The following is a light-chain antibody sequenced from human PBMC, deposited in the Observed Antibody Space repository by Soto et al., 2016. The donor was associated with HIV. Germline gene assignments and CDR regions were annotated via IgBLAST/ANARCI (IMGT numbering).Light chain of an antibody. V-gene: IGKV1-5*03. CDR2: KAS. J-gene: IGKJ1*01. CDR1: QSINKW. Sequence: DIRMTQSPSTLSASLGDRVTITCRASQSINKWLAWYQQKPGKAPNLLIYKASTSQSGVPSTFSGSGSGTEFTLIISSLQPDDFATYYCQQYYSTPWTFGQGTKVEIK. CDR3: QQYYSTPWT.